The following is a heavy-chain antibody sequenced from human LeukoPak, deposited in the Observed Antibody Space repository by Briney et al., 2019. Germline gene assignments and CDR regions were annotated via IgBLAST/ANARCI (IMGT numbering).Heavy chain of an antibody. CDR2: IYYNGNT. J-gene: IGHJ6*02. V-gene: IGHV4-59*01. D-gene: IGHD1-26*01. Sequence: SETLSLTCSVSDGSINSYYWNWIRRPPGKGLEWIGYIYYNGNTNYSPSLKSRVTMSVDTSKNLFSLKVSSVTAADAAVYYCARGRSNYYGMDVWGQGTTVTVSS. CDR3: ARGRSNYYGMDV. CDR1: DGSINSYY.